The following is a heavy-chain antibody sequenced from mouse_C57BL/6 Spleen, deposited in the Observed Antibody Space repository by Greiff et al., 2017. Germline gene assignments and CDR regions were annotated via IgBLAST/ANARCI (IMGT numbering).Heavy chain of an antibody. D-gene: IGHD1-1*01. CDR3: ARERNYYCSGYVGFAY. Sequence: VQLQQPGAELVKPGASVKLSCKASGYTFTSYWMHWVKQRPGQGLEWIGNINPSNGGTNYNEKFKSKATLTVDKSSSPAYMQLSSLTSEDSAVYCCARERNYYCSGYVGFAYWGQGTLVTGSA. J-gene: IGHJ3*01. CDR1: GYTFTSYW. CDR2: INPSNGGT. V-gene: IGHV1-53*01.